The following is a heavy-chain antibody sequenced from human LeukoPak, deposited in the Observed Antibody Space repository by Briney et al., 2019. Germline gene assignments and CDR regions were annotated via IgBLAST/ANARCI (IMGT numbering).Heavy chain of an antibody. CDR3: ARERGLGAFDI. CDR1: AFTFSSYE. CDR2: ISSSGNTI. V-gene: IGHV3-48*03. J-gene: IGHJ3*02. Sequence: GGSLRLSCAASAFTFSSYEMNWVRQAPGKGLEWVSYISSSGNTIYYADSVKGRFTISRDNAKNSLYLQMNSLRAEDTAVYYCARERGLGAFDIWGQGTVVTVSS. D-gene: IGHD3/OR15-3a*01.